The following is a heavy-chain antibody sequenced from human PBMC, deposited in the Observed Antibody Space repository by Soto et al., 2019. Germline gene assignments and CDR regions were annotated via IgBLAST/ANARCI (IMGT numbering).Heavy chain of an antibody. V-gene: IGHV3-23*01. J-gene: IGHJ4*02. CDR2: ISGSGGST. D-gene: IGHD5-12*01. Sequence: EVQLLESGGGLVQPGGSLRLSCAASGFTFSSYDMSWVRQAPGKGLEWVSAISGSGGSTYYADSVKGRFTISRDNSKKTLYLQMNSLRAEDTAVYYGAKEKIVATISPFDYWGQGTLVTVSS. CDR1: GFTFSSYD. CDR3: AKEKIVATISPFDY.